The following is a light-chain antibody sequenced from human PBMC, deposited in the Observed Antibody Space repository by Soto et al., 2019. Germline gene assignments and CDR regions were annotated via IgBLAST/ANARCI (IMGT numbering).Light chain of an antibody. Sequence: EIVLNQSPGTLSLSPRERATLSCWTSQSVSSDIAWYQQKPGQAPRLLIYDASTRATGIPDRFSGSGSGTDFTLTITRLEPEDFAVYYCQQYQSLTFGGGTNVDIK. CDR3: QQYQSLT. J-gene: IGKJ4*01. V-gene: IGKV3-20*01. CDR2: DAS. CDR1: QSVSSD.